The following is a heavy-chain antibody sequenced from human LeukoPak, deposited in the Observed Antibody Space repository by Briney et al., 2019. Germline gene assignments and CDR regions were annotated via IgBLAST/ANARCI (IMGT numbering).Heavy chain of an antibody. CDR1: GHTFTSYD. V-gene: IGHV1-8*01. CDR3: ARGRWGYSGYDGAFDI. D-gene: IGHD5-12*01. CDR2: MNPNSGNT. Sequence: GASVKVSCKASGHTFTSYDINWVRQATGQGLEWMGWMNPNSGNTGYAQKFQGRVTMTRNTSISTAYMELSSLRSEDTAVYYCARGRWGYSGYDGAFDIWGQGTMVTVSS. J-gene: IGHJ3*02.